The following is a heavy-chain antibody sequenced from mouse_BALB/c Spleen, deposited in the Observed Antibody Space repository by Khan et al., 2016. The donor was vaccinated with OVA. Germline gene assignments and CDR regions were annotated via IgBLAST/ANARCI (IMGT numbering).Heavy chain of an antibody. CDR2: IYPGSDST. V-gene: IGHV1-77*01. CDR1: GYIFTDYV. J-gene: IGHJ3*01. D-gene: IGHD4-1*01. Sequence: QVQLKESGPELVKPGASVKMSCKASGYIFTDYVMNWVKQRTGQGLEWIGQIYPGSDSTYYNEKFKDKATLTADRSSSTAYMQLNSLTSDDSAVYFCARGGWDVFAYWGQGTLVTVSA. CDR3: ARGGWDVFAY.